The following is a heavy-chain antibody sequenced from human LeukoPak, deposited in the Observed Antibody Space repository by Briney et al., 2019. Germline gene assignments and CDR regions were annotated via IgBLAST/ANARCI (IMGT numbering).Heavy chain of an antibody. CDR2: TSYSEGT. CDR3: ASADWESFYFDS. J-gene: IGHJ4*02. V-gene: IGHV4-31*03. Sequence: PSETLSLTCTVSGGSISRGGYYWIWIRQHPGKGLEWIGFTSYSEGTYYNPSLMSRITISVNISQNQFSLKMRDGTAADTAVYFCASADWESFYFDSWGQGALVAVSS. CDR1: GGSISRGGYY. D-gene: IGHD1-26*01.